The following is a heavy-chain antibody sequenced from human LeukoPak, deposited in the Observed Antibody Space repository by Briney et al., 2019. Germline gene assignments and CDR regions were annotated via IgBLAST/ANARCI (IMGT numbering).Heavy chain of an antibody. CDR3: TTGRFCSGGSCSSSFDF. V-gene: IGHV5-51*01. D-gene: IGHD2-15*01. J-gene: IGHJ4*02. Sequence: GESLKISCKGSGCSFTSYWIGWVRQMPGKGLEWMGIIYPGDSDTRYSPSFQGQVTISADKSISTAYLQWSSLKASDTAIYYCTTGRFCSGGSCSSSFDFWGQGTLLTVPS. CDR1: GCSFTSYW. CDR2: IYPGDSDT.